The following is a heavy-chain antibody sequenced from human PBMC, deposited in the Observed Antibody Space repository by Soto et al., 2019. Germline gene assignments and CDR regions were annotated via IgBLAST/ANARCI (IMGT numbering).Heavy chain of an antibody. CDR3: ARDRGYSGYDPWTPEIDY. CDR1: GYTFTGYY. V-gene: IGHV1-2*04. D-gene: IGHD5-12*01. Sequence: ASVKVSCKASGYTFTGYYMHWVRQAPGQGLEWMGWINPNSGGTNYAQKFQGWVTMTRDTSISTAYMELSRLRSDDTAVYYCARDRGYSGYDPWTPEIDYWGQGTLVTVYS. CDR2: INPNSGGT. J-gene: IGHJ4*02.